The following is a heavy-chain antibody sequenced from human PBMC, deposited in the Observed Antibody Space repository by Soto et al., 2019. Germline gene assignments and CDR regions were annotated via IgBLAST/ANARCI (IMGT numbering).Heavy chain of an antibody. CDR1: AYTFTTFG. V-gene: IGHV1-18*01. D-gene: IGHD3-16*01. CDR2: ISPHNGNT. J-gene: IGHJ4*02. Sequence: QVQLVQSGTEVKKPGASVKVSCKAFAYTFTTFGITWVRQAPGQGLEWMGWISPHNGNTNYAQKVQGRVTMTTDTSTSTAYMELMSLRSDDTAVYYCARGPYAGSFDYWGQGALVTVSS. CDR3: ARGPYAGSFDY.